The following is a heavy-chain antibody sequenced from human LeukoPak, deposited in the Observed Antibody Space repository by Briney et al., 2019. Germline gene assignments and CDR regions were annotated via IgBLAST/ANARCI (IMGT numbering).Heavy chain of an antibody. D-gene: IGHD2-2*01. CDR3: ARDRGEFGGYCSSTSCDLNWFDP. J-gene: IGHJ5*02. CDR2: INPSGGST. V-gene: IGHV1-46*01. CDR1: GGTFSSYA. Sequence: ASVKVSCKASGGTFSSYAISWVRQAPGQGLEWMGIINPSGGSTSCAQKFQGRVTMTRDTSTSTVYMELSSLRSEDTAVYYCARDRGEFGGYCSSTSCDLNWFDPWGQGTLVTVSS.